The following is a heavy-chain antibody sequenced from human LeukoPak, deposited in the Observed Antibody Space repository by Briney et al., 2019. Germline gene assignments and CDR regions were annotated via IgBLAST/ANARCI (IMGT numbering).Heavy chain of an antibody. V-gene: IGHV4-4*09. CDR1: GGSISSYY. Sequence: PSETLSLTCTVSGGSISSYYWSWIRQPPGKGLEWIGYIYTSGSTNYNPSLKSRVTISVDTSKNQFSLKLSSVTAADTAVYYCARQYYYGSGSTFDPWGQGTLVAVSS. J-gene: IGHJ5*02. CDR2: IYTSGST. CDR3: ARQYYYGSGSTFDP. D-gene: IGHD3-10*01.